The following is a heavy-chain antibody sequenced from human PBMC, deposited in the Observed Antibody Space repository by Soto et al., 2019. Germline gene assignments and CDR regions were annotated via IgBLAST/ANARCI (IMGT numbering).Heavy chain of an antibody. Sequence: GGSLRLSCAASGFTFSSYAMSWVRQAPGKGLEWVSAISGSGGSTYYADSVKGRFTISRDNSKNTLYLQMNSLRAEDTAVYYCAKVYSRPPLKTTFVRSSSGAYGMDVWGQGTTVTVSS. V-gene: IGHV3-23*01. CDR1: GFTFSSYA. CDR3: AKVYSRPPLKTTFVRSSSGAYGMDV. D-gene: IGHD2-15*01. J-gene: IGHJ6*02. CDR2: ISGSGGST.